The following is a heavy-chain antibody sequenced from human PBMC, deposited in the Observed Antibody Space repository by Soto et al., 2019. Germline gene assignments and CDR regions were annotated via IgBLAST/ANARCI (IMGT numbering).Heavy chain of an antibody. D-gene: IGHD5-12*01. Sequence: VGSLRLSCASSVFTFSNYGIHCVRQSPGKGLEWVAIISDDGSSKYYADSVKGRFTISRDNSKNTVYLQMNSLRAEDTALYYCAKDSSGFRGYPAYWGQGTLVLVSS. CDR1: VFTFSNYG. CDR3: AKDSSGFRGYPAY. J-gene: IGHJ4*02. CDR2: ISDDGSSK. V-gene: IGHV3-30*18.